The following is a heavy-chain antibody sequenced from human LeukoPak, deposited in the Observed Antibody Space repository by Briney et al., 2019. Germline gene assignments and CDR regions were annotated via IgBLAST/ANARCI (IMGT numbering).Heavy chain of an antibody. CDR3: ANHLEYCSTGSCSFFDY. D-gene: IGHD2-15*01. J-gene: IGHJ4*02. CDR2: ISASGDAT. Sequence: GGSLRLPCAASGFTFSTTAMSWVRQAPGKGLEWVSAISASGDATYYADSVKGRFTISRDNSKSILYLQMNSLRADDTAVYYCANHLEYCSTGSCSFFDYWGQGTLVTVSS. V-gene: IGHV3-23*01. CDR1: GFTFSTTA.